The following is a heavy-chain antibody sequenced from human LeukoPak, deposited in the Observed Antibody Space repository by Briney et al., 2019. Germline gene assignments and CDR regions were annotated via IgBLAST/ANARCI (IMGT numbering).Heavy chain of an antibody. CDR3: ARGSGSVDY. D-gene: IGHD3-3*01. CDR2: IYYSGST. J-gene: IGHJ4*02. V-gene: IGHV4-30-4*07. CDR1: GGSISSGGYS. Sequence: SETLSLTCAVSGGSISSGGYSWSWIRQPPGKGLEWIGYIYYSGSTYYNPSLKSRVTISVDTSKNQFSLKLSSVTAADTAVYYCARGSGSVDYWGQGTLVTVSS.